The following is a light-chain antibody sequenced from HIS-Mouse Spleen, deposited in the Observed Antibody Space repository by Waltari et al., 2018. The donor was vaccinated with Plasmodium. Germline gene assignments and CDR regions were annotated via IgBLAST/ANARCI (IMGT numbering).Light chain of an antibody. CDR1: QSVSSY. CDR3: QQRSNWPSLT. Sequence: EIVLTQSPATLSLSPGERATLSCRASQSVSSYLAWYQQKPGQAPRLLIYDASNRATGIPARFSGSVSGTDFTLTISSLEPEDFAVYYCQQRSNWPSLTCGGGTKVEIK. J-gene: IGKJ4*01. CDR2: DAS. V-gene: IGKV3-11*01.